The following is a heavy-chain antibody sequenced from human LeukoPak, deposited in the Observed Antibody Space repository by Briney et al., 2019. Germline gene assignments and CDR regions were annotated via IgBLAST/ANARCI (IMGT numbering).Heavy chain of an antibody. CDR2: ISYDGSNK. J-gene: IGHJ4*02. V-gene: IGHV3-30*18. Sequence: GGSLRLSCAASGFTFSSYGMHWVRQAPGKGLEWVAVISYDGSNKYYADSVKGRFTISRDNSKNTLYLQMNSLRAEDTAVYYCAKDQSSGYYKTFDYWGQGTLVTVPS. D-gene: IGHD3-22*01. CDR1: GFTFSSYG. CDR3: AKDQSSGYYKTFDY.